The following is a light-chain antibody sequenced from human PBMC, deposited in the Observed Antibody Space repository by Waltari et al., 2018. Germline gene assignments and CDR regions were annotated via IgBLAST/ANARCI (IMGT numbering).Light chain of an antibody. V-gene: IGKV3-11*01. CDR1: QSVSSY. CDR3: QQRSNWPLT. J-gene: IGKJ4*01. CDR2: DAS. Sequence: EIVLTPSPATLSLSPGVRATLSCRASQSVSSYLVWYQQKPGQAPRLLIYDASNRATGIPARFSGSGSGTDFTLTISSLEPEDFAVYYCQQRSNWPLTFGGGTKVEIK.